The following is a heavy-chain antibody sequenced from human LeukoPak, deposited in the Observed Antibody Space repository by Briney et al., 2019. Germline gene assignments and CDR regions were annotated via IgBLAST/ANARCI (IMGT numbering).Heavy chain of an antibody. J-gene: IGHJ4*02. CDR3: AKDRGY. CDR2: ISGSGDNT. V-gene: IGHV3-23*01. Sequence: GGSLRLSCAASGFTSRTYGMTWVRHAPGKGLEWVSGISGSGDNTYYADSVKGRFTISRDNSKNTLYLQMNSLRAEDTAVYYCAKDRGYWGQGTLVTVSS. CDR1: GFTSRTYG.